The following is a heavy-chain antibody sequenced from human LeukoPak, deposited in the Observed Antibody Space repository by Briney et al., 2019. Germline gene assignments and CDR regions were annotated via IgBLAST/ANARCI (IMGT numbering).Heavy chain of an antibody. CDR1: GYTLTELS. CDR2: FDPKDGET. D-gene: IGHD5-12*01. CDR3: ATGFGIVATTGFDY. V-gene: IGHV1-24*01. J-gene: IGHJ4*02. Sequence: ASVKVSCKVSGYTLTELSMHWVRQAPGKGLEWMGGFDPKDGETIYAQKFQGRVTMTEDTSTDTAYMELSSLRSEDTAVYYCATGFGIVATTGFDYWGQGTLVTVSS.